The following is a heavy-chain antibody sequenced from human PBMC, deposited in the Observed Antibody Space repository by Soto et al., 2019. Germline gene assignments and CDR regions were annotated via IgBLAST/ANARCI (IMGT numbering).Heavy chain of an antibody. CDR1: GGSISSGGYY. D-gene: IGHD4-4*01. V-gene: IGHV4-31*03. Sequence: SETLSLTCTVSGGSISSGGYYWSWIRQHQGKGLEGIGYIYYSGSTYYNPSLKSRVTISVDTSKNQFSLKLSSVTAAYTAVYYFARVVMTTRYFDYWGQGTLVTVSS. CDR3: ARVVMTTRYFDY. CDR2: IYYSGST. J-gene: IGHJ4*02.